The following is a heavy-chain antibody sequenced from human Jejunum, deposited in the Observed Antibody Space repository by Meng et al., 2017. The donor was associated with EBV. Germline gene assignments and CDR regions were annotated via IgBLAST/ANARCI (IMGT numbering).Heavy chain of an antibody. CDR2: INESGST. V-gene: IGHV4-34*01. Sequence: QVHLQQWGAGLRKPSETLPLTCAAYGGPVSGHYWSWSRQSPGKRLEWIGEINESGSTNYNPSLKSRVIIFMDTSKNQFSLNLNSVIAADTAVYYCRQAFCSAEAGCSDRWGQGTLVTVSS. D-gene: IGHD3-3*01. CDR3: RQAFCSAEAGCSDR. CDR1: GGPVSGHY. J-gene: IGHJ4*02.